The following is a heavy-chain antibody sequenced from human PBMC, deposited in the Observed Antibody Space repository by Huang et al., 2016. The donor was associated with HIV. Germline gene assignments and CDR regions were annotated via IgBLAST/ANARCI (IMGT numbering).Heavy chain of an antibody. J-gene: IGHJ3*02. CDR1: GGSFSGYY. Sequence: QVQLQQWGAGLLKPSETLSLTCAVYGGSFSGYYWSWIRQSPGKGREWIGEINHRGNTHYNTSLKSRITISGDTSKNQFSLKLSSVTAADTAVYYCARERMMSWLDDHDAFDIWGQGTMVTVSS. CDR3: ARERMMSWLDDHDAFDI. D-gene: IGHD1-1*01. V-gene: IGHV4-34*01. CDR2: INHRGNT.